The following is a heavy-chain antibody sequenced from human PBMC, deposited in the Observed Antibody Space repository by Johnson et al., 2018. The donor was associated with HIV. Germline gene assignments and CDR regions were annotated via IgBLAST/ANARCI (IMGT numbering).Heavy chain of an antibody. CDR2: ISYDGSNK. Sequence: QVQLVESGGGVVQPGRSLRLSCAASGFTFSSYGMHWVRQAPGKGLEWVAVISYDGSNKYYADSVKGRFTISRDNSKNTLYLQMNSLRAEDTAVYYGARREPIRGIVRNAFDIWGQGTMVTVSS. J-gene: IGHJ3*02. CDR1: GFTFSSYG. D-gene: IGHD1-14*01. CDR3: ARREPIRGIVRNAFDI. V-gene: IGHV3-30*03.